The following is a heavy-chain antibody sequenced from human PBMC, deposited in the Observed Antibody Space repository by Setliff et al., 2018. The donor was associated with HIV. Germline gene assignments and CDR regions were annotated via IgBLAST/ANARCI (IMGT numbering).Heavy chain of an antibody. V-gene: IGHV1-3*01. CDR3: ARSRTAERLCDY. D-gene: IGHD1-1*01. Sequence: GASVKVSCKASGYTFTSYAMHWVRQAPGQRLEWRGWINAGNGNPKYSQKFQGRVTITRDTSASTAYMELSSLRSEDTAVYYCARSRTAERLCDYWGQGTLVTVSS. CDR1: GYTFTSYA. CDR2: INAGNGNP. J-gene: IGHJ4*02.